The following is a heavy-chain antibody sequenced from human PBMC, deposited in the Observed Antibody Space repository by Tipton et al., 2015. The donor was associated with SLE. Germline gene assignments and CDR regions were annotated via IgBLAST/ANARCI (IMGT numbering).Heavy chain of an antibody. CDR1: GGSFNDYY. D-gene: IGHD6-19*01. Sequence: TLSLTCAVYGGSFNDYYWSWIRQPPGKGLEWIGEVTQSGATNYNPSLKSRVTISVDTSKNQFSLKLSSVTAADTAVYYCARGVRYSSGWYYFDYWGQGTLVTVSS. V-gene: IGHV4-34*01. CDR2: VTQSGAT. J-gene: IGHJ4*02. CDR3: ARGVRYSSGWYYFDY.